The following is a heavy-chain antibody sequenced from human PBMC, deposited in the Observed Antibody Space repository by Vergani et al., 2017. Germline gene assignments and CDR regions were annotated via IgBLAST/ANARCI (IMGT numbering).Heavy chain of an antibody. J-gene: IGHJ3*01. CDR1: GFTFNSYA. CDR2: INNNGGST. D-gene: IGHD2-2*01. V-gene: IGHV3-23*01. Sequence: QLLESGGGLIQPGGSLRLSCAASGFTFNSYAMTWVRQAPGKGLEWVSGINNNGGSTYYADSVKGRFTISRDNYKTTLYLQMTDLRAEDTSTYYCAKVCGSTSCPYGGGAFDVWGHGTMVTVSS. CDR3: AKVCGSTSCPYGGGAFDV.